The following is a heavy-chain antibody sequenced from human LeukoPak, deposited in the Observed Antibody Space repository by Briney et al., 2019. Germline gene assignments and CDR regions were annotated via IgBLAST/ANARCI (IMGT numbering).Heavy chain of an antibody. J-gene: IGHJ4*02. CDR2: IKKDGRGK. CDR3: ARGYGNYGY. Sequence: GGSLTLSCAASGFTFSSYWMSWVRQAPGKGREWVANIKKDGRGKYYVDSVKGRFTISRDNAKNSLYLQMNSLRAEDTAVYYCARGYGNYGYWGQGTLVTVSS. V-gene: IGHV3-7*01. D-gene: IGHD4-11*01. CDR1: GFTFSSYW.